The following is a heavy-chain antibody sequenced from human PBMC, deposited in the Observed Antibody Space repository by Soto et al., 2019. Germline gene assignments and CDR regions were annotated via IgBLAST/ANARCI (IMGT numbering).Heavy chain of an antibody. CDR3: ARHWMSNRWFYDY. CDR2: IYYSGST. J-gene: IGHJ4*02. V-gene: IGHV4-39*01. D-gene: IGHD6-19*01. CDR1: GVSFSRSTYY. Sequence: QLQLQESGPGLVKPSETLSLTCTVSGVSFSRSTYYWGWIRQPPGKGLEWIGSIYYSGSTFYNPSLKSRLTIAVDSSKMQFSLKLSSVTAADTAVYYCARHWMSNRWFYDYWGQGTLVTVSS.